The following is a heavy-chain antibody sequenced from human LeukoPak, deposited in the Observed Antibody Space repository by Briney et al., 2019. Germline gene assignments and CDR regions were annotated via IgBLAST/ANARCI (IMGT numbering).Heavy chain of an antibody. CDR3: ARATYGDYDPYYYGMGV. J-gene: IGHJ6*02. V-gene: IGHV3-66*01. CDR2: IYSGGST. Sequence: GGSLRLSCAASGFTVSSNYMSWVRQAPGKGLEWVSVIYSGGSTYYADSVKGRFTISGDNSKNTLYLQMNSLRAEDTAVYYCARATYGDYDPYYYGMGVWGQGTTVTVSS. D-gene: IGHD4-17*01. CDR1: GFTVSSNY.